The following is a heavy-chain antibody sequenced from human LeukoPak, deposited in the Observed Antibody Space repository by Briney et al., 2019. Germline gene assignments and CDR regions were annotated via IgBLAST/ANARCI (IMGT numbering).Heavy chain of an antibody. CDR3: ARLLALPYGMDV. J-gene: IGHJ6*02. D-gene: IGHD2-15*01. Sequence: SETQSLTCTVSGGSISSYYWSWIRQPPRKGLEWIGCIYYSGSTNYNPSLKSRVTISVATSKNQFSLKLRSVTAADTAVYYCARLLALPYGMDVWGQGTTVTVSS. CDR2: IYYSGST. V-gene: IGHV4-59*08. CDR1: GGSISSYY.